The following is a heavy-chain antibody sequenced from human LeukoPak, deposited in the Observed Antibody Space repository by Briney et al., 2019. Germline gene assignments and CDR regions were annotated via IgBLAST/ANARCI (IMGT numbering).Heavy chain of an antibody. J-gene: IGHJ4*02. V-gene: IGHV4-34*01. Sequence: LSLTCAVYGGSXXGYYWSWIRQPPGKGLEWIGEINHSGSTNYNPSLKSRVTISVDTSKNQFSLKLSSVTAADTAVYYCARGRVGYYDSSGYYYWGQGTLVTVSS. D-gene: IGHD3-22*01. CDR2: INHSGST. CDR1: GGSXXGYY. CDR3: ARGRVGYYDSSGYYY.